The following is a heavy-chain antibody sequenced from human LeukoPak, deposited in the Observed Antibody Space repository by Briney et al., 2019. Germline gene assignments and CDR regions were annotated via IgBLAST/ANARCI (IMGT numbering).Heavy chain of an antibody. D-gene: IGHD2-2*01. CDR1: GFTFSTYA. J-gene: IGHJ4*02. CDR2: ISGSGGST. CDR3: ARDRYCSSTSCYDPDYFDY. Sequence: GGSLRLSCAASGFTFSTYAMSWVRQAPGKGLEWVSGISGSGGSTYYADSVKGRFTISRDNSKNTLYLQMNSLRVEDTAVYYCARDRYCSSTSCYDPDYFDYWGQGTLVTVSS. V-gene: IGHV3-23*01.